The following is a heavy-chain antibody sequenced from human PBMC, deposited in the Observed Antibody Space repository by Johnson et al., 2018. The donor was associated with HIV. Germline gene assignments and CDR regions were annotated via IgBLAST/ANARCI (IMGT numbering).Heavy chain of an antibody. D-gene: IGHD1-26*01. V-gene: IGHV3-20*04. CDR1: GFRFEDHG. CDR2: INWNGGSK. J-gene: IGHJ3*02. Sequence: VQLVESGGGVVRRGGSLRLSCAASGFRFEDHGVNWVRQAPGTGLEWGSDINWNGGSKGYVDSVKGRFTLSIDNAKNSLYMQMNSLRVDDTAIYYCAKYSGNYFFIREDDAFDIWGQGTLVTVSS. CDR3: AKYSGNYFFIREDDAFDI.